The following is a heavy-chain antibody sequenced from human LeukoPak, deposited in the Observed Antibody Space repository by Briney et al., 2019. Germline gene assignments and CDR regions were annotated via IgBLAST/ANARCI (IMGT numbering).Heavy chain of an antibody. J-gene: IGHJ4*02. D-gene: IGHD4-17*01. CDR1: GFTFSTYA. Sequence: PGGSLRLSCAASGFTFSTYAMSWVRQAPGKGLEWVSGISGSGSSTYYADSVRGRFTISRDNSNNTLYVQMKSLRAEDTAVYYCARGSYGDYGVVDHWGQGTLVTVSS. V-gene: IGHV3-23*01. CDR3: ARGSYGDYGVVDH. CDR2: ISGSGSST.